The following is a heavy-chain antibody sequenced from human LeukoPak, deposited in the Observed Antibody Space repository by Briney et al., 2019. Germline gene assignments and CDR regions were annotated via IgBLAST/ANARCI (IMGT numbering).Heavy chain of an antibody. J-gene: IGHJ3*02. Sequence: QPGRSLRLSCAASGFTFSSYAMHWVRQAPGTGLEWVAVISYDGSNKYYADSVKGRFTISRDNSKNTLYLQMNSLRAEDTAVYYCARDRVSYYDFWSGYSDAFDIWGQGTMVTVSS. CDR2: ISYDGSNK. CDR1: GFTFSSYA. D-gene: IGHD3-3*01. V-gene: IGHV3-30-3*01. CDR3: ARDRVSYYDFWSGYSDAFDI.